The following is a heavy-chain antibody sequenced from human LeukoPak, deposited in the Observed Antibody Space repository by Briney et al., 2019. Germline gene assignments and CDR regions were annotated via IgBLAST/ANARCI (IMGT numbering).Heavy chain of an antibody. V-gene: IGHV3-48*01. CDR1: GFTFSSYY. J-gene: IGHJ3*02. CDR2: ISSRSSTI. D-gene: IGHD3-16*01. Sequence: PWGSLRLSCAASGFTFSSYYMNWVRQAPGKGLEWVSYISSRSSTINYADSVKGRFTISRDNAKNSLYLQMNSLRAEDTAVYYCARDQVGGAFDIWGQGTMVTVSS. CDR3: ARDQVGGAFDI.